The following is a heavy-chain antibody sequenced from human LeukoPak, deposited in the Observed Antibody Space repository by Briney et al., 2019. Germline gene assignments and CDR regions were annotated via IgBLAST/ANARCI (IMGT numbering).Heavy chain of an antibody. CDR1: GFTFSSYG. J-gene: IGHJ4*02. CDR2: IRYDGSNK. D-gene: IGHD5-24*01. V-gene: IGHV3-30*02. Sequence: PGGSLRLSCAASGFTFSSYGMHWVRQAPGKGLEWVAFIRYDGSNKYYADSVKGRFTISRDNSKNTLYLQMNSLRAEDTAVYYCAKDGYTQYSVPYWGQGTLVTVSS. CDR3: AKDGYTQYSVPY.